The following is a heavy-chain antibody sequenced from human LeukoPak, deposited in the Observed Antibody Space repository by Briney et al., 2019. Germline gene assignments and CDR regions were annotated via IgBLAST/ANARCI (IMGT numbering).Heavy chain of an antibody. CDR2: INHSGST. CDR1: GGSFSGYY. Sequence: KPSETLSLTCAVYGGSFSGYYWSWIRQPPGKGLEWIGEINHSGSTSYNPSLKSRVTISVDTSKNQFSLKLSSVTAADTAVYYCARLDYYDSSGYGYWGQGTLVTVSS. V-gene: IGHV4-34*01. D-gene: IGHD3-22*01. CDR3: ARLDYYDSSGYGY. J-gene: IGHJ4*02.